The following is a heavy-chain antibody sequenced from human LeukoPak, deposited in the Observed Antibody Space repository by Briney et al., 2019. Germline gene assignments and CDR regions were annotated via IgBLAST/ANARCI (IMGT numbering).Heavy chain of an antibody. J-gene: IGHJ4*02. CDR3: ARGIASSRSVAVDL. V-gene: IGHV3-74*01. Sequence: PGGSLRLSCAASEFPFSSHGMYWVRQAPGKGLGWVARLSGDGSTTRHADSVKGRFTISRDNAKSTLYLQMDSLRVEDTALYYCARGIASSRSVAVDLWGRGTLVVVSS. CDR1: EFPFSSHG. CDR2: LSGDGSTT. D-gene: IGHD6-13*01.